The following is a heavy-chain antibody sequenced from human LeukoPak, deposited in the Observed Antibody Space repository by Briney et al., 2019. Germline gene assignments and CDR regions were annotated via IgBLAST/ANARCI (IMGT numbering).Heavy chain of an antibody. CDR1: GFTFSSYA. Sequence: GGSLRLSCAASGFTFSSYAMSWVRQAPGKGLEWVANIKHDGSEKYYVDSAKGRFTISRDNAKNSLYLQMNSLRAEDTAVYYCARDRWIAATVNWFDPWGQGTLVTVSS. CDR2: IKHDGSEK. D-gene: IGHD6-13*01. J-gene: IGHJ5*02. CDR3: ARDRWIAATVNWFDP. V-gene: IGHV3-7*01.